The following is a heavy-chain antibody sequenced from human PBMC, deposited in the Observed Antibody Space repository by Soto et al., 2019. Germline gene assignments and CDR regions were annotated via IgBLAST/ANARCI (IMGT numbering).Heavy chain of an antibody. Sequence: GASVKVSCKASGYTFTSYYMHWVRQAPGQGLEWMGIINPSGGSTSYAQKFQGRVTMTRDTSTSIVYMELSSLRSEDTAVYYCARGSHIVVVPAGSWFDPWGQGTLVTVSS. J-gene: IGHJ5*02. V-gene: IGHV1-46*03. D-gene: IGHD2-2*01. CDR1: GYTFTSYY. CDR2: INPSGGST. CDR3: ARGSHIVVVPAGSWFDP.